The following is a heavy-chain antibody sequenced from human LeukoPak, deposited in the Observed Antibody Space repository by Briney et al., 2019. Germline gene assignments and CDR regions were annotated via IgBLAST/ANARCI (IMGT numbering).Heavy chain of an antibody. Sequence: WASVTVSCTASGGTFSSHAISWVRQAPGQGLEWMGGIIPIFGTANYAQKFQGRVTITADESTSTAYMELSGLRSEDTAVYYCARVDIVVVPAAVYYYYGMDVWGQGTTVTVSS. CDR1: GGTFSSHA. J-gene: IGHJ6*02. D-gene: IGHD2-2*01. V-gene: IGHV1-69*13. CDR2: IIPIFGTA. CDR3: ARVDIVVVPAAVYYYYGMDV.